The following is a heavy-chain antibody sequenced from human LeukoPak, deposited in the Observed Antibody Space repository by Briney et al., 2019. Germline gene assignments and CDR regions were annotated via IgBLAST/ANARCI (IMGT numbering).Heavy chain of an antibody. V-gene: IGHV1-2*02. CDR2: INPNSGGT. CDR3: ARDPLPRYYYDSSGYYRYFQH. CDR1: GYTFTGYY. Sequence: GASVKVSCKASGYTFTGYYMHWVRQAPGQGLEWMGWINPNSGGTNYAQKFQGRVTMTRDTSISTACMELSRLRSDDTAVYYCARDPLPRYYYDSSGYYRYFQHWGQGTLVTVSS. D-gene: IGHD3-22*01. J-gene: IGHJ1*01.